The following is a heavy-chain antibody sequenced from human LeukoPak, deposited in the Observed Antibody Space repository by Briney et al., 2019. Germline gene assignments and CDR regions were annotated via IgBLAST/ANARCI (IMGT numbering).Heavy chain of an antibody. CDR2: IFYSGTT. V-gene: IGHV4-59*12. Sequence: SETLSLTCTVSGGSISSYYWSWIRQPPGKGLEWIGYIFYSGTTNYNPSLKSRVTISVDTSKNQFSLNLSSVTAADTAVYYCARGRYCSADICSGGDAFDIWGQGTMVSVSS. D-gene: IGHD2-15*01. CDR1: GGSISSYY. J-gene: IGHJ3*02. CDR3: ARGRYCSADICSGGDAFDI.